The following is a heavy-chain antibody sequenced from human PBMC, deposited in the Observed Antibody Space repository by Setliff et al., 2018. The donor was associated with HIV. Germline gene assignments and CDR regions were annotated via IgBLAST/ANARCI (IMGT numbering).Heavy chain of an antibody. CDR2: IYPGDSET. CDR3: ATSDYCGCSGHFQH. V-gene: IGHV5-51*01. J-gene: IGHJ1*01. Sequence: PGASLKLSCKGSRYSFSNYWIAWVRQMPGKGLEWMGIIYPGDSETRYSPSFQGQVTMFAGKSTSTAYLQWSSLKASDTAFYYCATSDYCGCSGHFQHWGQGSLVTVSS. CDR1: RYSFSNYW. D-gene: IGHD3-10*01.